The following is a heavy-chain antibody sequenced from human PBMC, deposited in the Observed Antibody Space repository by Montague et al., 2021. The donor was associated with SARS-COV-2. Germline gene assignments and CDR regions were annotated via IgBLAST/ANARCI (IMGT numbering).Heavy chain of an antibody. CDR3: ARNPTVTGMAATISWYFDL. Sequence: SLKLSCAASGFTFSDYAMSWVRQAPGKGLEWVSSVFASGSGTYYADSVKGRFTISRDNSKSTLFLQMNSLRAEDTAIYYCARNPTVTGMAATISWYFDLWGRGTLVTASS. CDR2: VFASGSGT. CDR1: GFTFSDYA. V-gene: IGHV3-23*03. D-gene: IGHD5-24*01. J-gene: IGHJ2*01.